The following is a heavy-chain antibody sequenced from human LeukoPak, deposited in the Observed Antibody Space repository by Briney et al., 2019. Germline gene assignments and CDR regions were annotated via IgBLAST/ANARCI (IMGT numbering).Heavy chain of an antibody. CDR1: GGSFSGYY. V-gene: IGHV4-34*01. J-gene: IGHJ3*02. CDR2: INHSGST. D-gene: IGHD4-17*01. Sequence: SETLSLTCAVYGGSFSGYYWSWIRQPPGKGLEWIGEINHSGSTNYNPSLKSRVTISVDTSKNQFSLKLSSVTAADTAVYYCARGYDYGDSWAFDIWGQGTMVTVSS. CDR3: ARGYDYGDSWAFDI.